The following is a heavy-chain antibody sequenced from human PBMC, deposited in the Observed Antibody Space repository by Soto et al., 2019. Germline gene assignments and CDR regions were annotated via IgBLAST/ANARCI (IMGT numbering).Heavy chain of an antibody. V-gene: IGHV3-74*01. CDR3: TRDPPGTGIEY. CDR1: GFTFSSYW. Sequence: GGSLRLSCAVSGFTFSSYWMHWVRQAPGKGLVWVSRINTDGSSTSYADSVKGRLTISRDNAKNTLYLQMISLRAEDTAVYYCTRDPPGTGIEYWGRGTLVTVSS. D-gene: IGHD1-1*01. CDR2: INTDGSST. J-gene: IGHJ4*02.